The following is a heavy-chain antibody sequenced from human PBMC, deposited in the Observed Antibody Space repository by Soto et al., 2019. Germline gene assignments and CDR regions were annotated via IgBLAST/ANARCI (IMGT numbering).Heavy chain of an antibody. J-gene: IGHJ4*02. CDR1: GGSISSSSYF. V-gene: IGHV4-39*01. CDR2: IYYSGGT. Sequence: SETLSLTCTVSGGSISSSSYFWGWIRQPPGKGLEWIGSIYYSGGTYYNPSLKSRVTISVDTSKNQFSLKLSSVTAADTAVYYCASVNILTAYYLDLWGQGILVTVSS. CDR3: ASVNILTAYYLDL. D-gene: IGHD3-9*01.